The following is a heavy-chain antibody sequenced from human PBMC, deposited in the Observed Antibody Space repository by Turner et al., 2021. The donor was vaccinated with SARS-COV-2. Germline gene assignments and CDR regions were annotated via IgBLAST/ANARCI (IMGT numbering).Heavy chain of an antibody. V-gene: IGHV3-33*01. Sequence: QVQLVESGGGVVQPGRSLRLSCAASGFTFSSYGMHWVRQAPGKGLEGVAIIWYDGSNKYYADSVKGRFTISRDNSKNTLYLQMNSLRAEDTAVYYCARNRVDCGGDCYSFDYWGQGTLVTVSS. CDR2: IWYDGSNK. CDR3: ARNRVDCGGDCYSFDY. CDR1: GFTFSSYG. D-gene: IGHD2-21*01. J-gene: IGHJ4*02.